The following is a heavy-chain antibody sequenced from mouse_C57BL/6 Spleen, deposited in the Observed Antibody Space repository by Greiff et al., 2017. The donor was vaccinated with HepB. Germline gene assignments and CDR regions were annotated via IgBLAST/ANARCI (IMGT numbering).Heavy chain of an antibody. D-gene: IGHD2-3*01. CDR1: GYTFTSYG. Sequence: VQLQQPGAELVRPGASVKLSCKASGYTFTSYGMHWVKQRPGRGLEWIGSIGPKCGGTKYNEKFKSKATLTVDKPSSTAYMELSSLTSEDSAVYYCAREGGYYVNYYALGYWGKGTSVTVAT. CDR2: IGPKCGGT. CDR3: AREGGYYVNYYALGY. V-gene: IGHV1-72*01. J-gene: IGHJ4*01.